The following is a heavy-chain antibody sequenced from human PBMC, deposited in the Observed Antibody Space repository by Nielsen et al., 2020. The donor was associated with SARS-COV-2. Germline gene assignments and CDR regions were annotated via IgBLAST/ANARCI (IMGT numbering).Heavy chain of an antibody. V-gene: IGHV3-21*04. D-gene: IGHD3-3*01. Sequence: GGSLRLSCAASGFTFSTYSMNWVRQAPGKGLEWVSSISSSSSYKFYADSVKGRFTISRDNAKNSLYLQMNSLRAEDTALYHCARGFYDFWSGYYVSYFDYWGQGTLVTVSS. J-gene: IGHJ4*02. CDR1: GFTFSTYS. CDR3: ARGFYDFWSGYYVSYFDY. CDR2: ISSSSSYK.